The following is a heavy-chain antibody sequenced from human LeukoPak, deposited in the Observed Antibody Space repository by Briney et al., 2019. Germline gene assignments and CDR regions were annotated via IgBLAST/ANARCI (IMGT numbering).Heavy chain of an antibody. J-gene: IGHJ4*02. CDR2: IYDSGST. CDR1: GGSISSFH. Sequence: PSETLSLTCTVSGGSISSFHWSWIRQPPGKGLEHIGNIYDSGSTYYNPSLKSRVTISVDTSKNQFSLKLSSVTAADTAVYYCARHLGSGWYFDYWGQGTLVTVSS. D-gene: IGHD6-19*01. V-gene: IGHV4-59*08. CDR3: ARHLGSGWYFDY.